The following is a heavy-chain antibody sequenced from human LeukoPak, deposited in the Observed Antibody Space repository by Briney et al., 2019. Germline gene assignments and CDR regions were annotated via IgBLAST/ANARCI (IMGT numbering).Heavy chain of an antibody. CDR2: ISWNSGSI. J-gene: IGHJ4*02. D-gene: IGHD5-18*01. CDR3: AKDVAIQLGFDY. V-gene: IGHV3-9*01. CDR1: RFTFDDYA. Sequence: GRSLRLSCAASRFTFDDYAMHWVRQAPGKGLEWVSGISWNSGSIGYADSVKGRFTISRDNAKNSLYLQMNSLRAEDTALYYCAKDVAIQLGFDYWGQGTLVTVSS.